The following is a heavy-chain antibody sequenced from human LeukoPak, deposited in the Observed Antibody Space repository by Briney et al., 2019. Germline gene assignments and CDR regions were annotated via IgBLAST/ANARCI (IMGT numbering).Heavy chain of an antibody. CDR1: GFTFSDSY. CDR3: ARENYYGSGSYSQTY. Sequence: GGSLRLSCAASGFTFSDSYMTWVRQAPGKGVEWVAYISGSGHDINYSESAKGRFTISRDNAKNSLYLQMNSLRAEDTAVYYCARENYYGSGSYSQTYWGQGTLVTVSS. V-gene: IGHV3-11*04. J-gene: IGHJ4*02. CDR2: ISGSGHDI. D-gene: IGHD3-10*01.